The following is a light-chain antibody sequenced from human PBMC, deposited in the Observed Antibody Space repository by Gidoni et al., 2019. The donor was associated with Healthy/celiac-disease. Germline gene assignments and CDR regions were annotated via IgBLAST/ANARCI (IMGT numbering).Light chain of an antibody. CDR1: QSISGY. V-gene: IGKV1-39*01. CDR3: QQSYSTPRIFT. Sequence: DIQMTQSPSSLSASVGDRVTITCRASQSISGYLNWYQQKPGKAPKLLIYAASSLQSGVPSRFSGSGSGTDFTLTISSLQPEDFATYYCQQSYSTPRIFTFGPGTKVDIK. J-gene: IGKJ3*01. CDR2: AAS.